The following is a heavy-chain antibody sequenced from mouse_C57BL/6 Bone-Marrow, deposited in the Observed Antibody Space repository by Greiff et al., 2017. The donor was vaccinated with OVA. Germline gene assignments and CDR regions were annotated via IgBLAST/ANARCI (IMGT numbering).Heavy chain of an antibody. D-gene: IGHD2-4*01. CDR1: GFSFNTYA. Sequence: EVKLMESGGGLVQPKGSLKLSCAASGFSFNTYAMNWVRQAPGKGLEWVARIRSKSNNYATYYADSVKDRFTISRDDSESMLYLQMNNLKTEDTAMYYCVRPLYDYDGYWYFDVWGTGTTVTVSS. V-gene: IGHV10-1*01. CDR2: IRSKSNNYAT. J-gene: IGHJ1*03. CDR3: VRPLYDYDGYWYFDV.